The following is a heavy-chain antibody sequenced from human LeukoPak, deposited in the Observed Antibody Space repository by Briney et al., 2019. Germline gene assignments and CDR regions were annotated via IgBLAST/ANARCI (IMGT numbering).Heavy chain of an antibody. Sequence: PSETLSLTCTVSGGSISSYYWSWIRQPPGKGLEWIGSVYHSGITYYNPSLKSRVTISVDTSKNQFSLKLSSVTAADTAVYYCARVGYYGSGVLHGAFDIWGQGTMVAVSS. CDR2: VYHSGIT. CDR3: ARVGYYGSGVLHGAFDI. J-gene: IGHJ3*02. CDR1: GGSISSYY. D-gene: IGHD3-10*01. V-gene: IGHV4-38-2*02.